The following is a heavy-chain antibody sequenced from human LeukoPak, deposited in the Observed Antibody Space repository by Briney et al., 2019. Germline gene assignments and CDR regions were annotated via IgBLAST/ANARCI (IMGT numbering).Heavy chain of an antibody. CDR1: GFTFSTYA. CDR3: TRERLPHYYDILTGYGDY. D-gene: IGHD3-9*01. J-gene: IGHJ4*02. CDR2: ISYDGSSK. V-gene: IGHV3-30*04. Sequence: GALRLSCAASGFTFSTYAMHWVRQAPGKGLEWVAVISYDGSSKYYADSVKGRFTISRDNSKNTLYLQMNSLKTEDTAVYYCTRERLPHYYDILTGYGDYWGQGTLVTVSS.